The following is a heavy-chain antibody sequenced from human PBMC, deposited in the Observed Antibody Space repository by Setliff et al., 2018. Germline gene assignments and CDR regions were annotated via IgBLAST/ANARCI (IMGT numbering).Heavy chain of an antibody. CDR1: GGSFSGYY. D-gene: IGHD6-19*01. CDR3: ERVRPLGSGWYSGGAKRHYFDY. V-gene: IGHV4-59*12. CDR2: TYYSAST. Sequence: PSETLSLTCAVYGGSFSGYYWTRIRQPPGKGREWIGYTYYSASTNYNPSLQSLVTITVDTSKNQFPLKLSYVTAADTAVYYCERVRPLGSGWYSGGAKRHYFDYWGQGTLVTVSS. J-gene: IGHJ4*02.